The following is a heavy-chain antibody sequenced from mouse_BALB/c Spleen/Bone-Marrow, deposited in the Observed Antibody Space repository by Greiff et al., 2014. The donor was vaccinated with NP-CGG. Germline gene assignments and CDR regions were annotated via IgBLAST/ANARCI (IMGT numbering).Heavy chain of an antibody. CDR3: ARSYGSSYEYYFDY. CDR2: IYPSDSYT. J-gene: IGHJ2*01. D-gene: IGHD1-1*01. V-gene: IGHV1-69*02. Sequence: VQLQQSGAELVRPGASVKLSCKASGYTFTSYWINWVKQRPGQGLEWIGNIYPSDSYTNYNQKFKDKATLTVDKSSSTAYMQLSSPPSKDSAVYSCARSYGSSYEYYFDYWGQGTTLTVSS. CDR1: GYTFTSYW.